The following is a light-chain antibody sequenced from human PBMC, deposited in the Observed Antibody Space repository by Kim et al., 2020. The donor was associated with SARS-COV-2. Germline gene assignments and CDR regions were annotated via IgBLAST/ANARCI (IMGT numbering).Light chain of an antibody. V-gene: IGKV3-20*01. J-gene: IGKJ2*01. CDR1: QSVDARQ. Sequence: LSPGESATLSCTASQSVDARQLTWYQQKPGQPPRLLIYGASTRAVGIPNRFSGSGSETDFTLTITRLEPEDFAVYYCQQSDTSPYTFGQGTKLEIK. CDR2: GAS. CDR3: QQSDTSPYT.